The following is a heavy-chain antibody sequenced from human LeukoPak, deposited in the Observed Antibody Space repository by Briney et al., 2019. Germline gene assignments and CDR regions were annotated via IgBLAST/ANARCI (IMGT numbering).Heavy chain of an antibody. Sequence: PQTLSLTCTVSGGSISSGGYYWSWIRQHPGKGLEWIGYIYYSGSTYYNPSLKSRVTISVDTSKNQFSLKLSSVTAADTAVYYCARSGYYDILTGYYYFDYWGQGTLVTVSS. CDR1: GGSISSGGYY. CDR2: IYYSGST. D-gene: IGHD3-9*01. J-gene: IGHJ4*02. V-gene: IGHV4-31*03. CDR3: ARSGYYDILTGYYYFDY.